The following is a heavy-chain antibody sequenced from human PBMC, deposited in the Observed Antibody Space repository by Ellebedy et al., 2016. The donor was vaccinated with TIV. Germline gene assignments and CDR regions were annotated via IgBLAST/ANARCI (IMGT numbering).Heavy chain of an antibody. CDR1: GFSFSTYS. D-gene: IGHD5-24*01. V-gene: IGHV3-48*01. Sequence: PGGPLRLSCAASGFSFSTYSMNWVRPTPGKGLEWVSYISSSSSSIYYADSVKGRFTFSRDNSRATLYLQMDSLRAEDAAVYYCATQMVGYKHFDSWGQGTLVTVSS. CDR2: ISSSSSSI. J-gene: IGHJ4*02. CDR3: ATQMVGYKHFDS.